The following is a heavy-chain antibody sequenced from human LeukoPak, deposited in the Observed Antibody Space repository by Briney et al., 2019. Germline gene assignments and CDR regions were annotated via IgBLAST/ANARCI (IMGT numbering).Heavy chain of an antibody. Sequence: ASVKVSCKASGGTFSSYAISWVRQAPGQGLEWMGWISAYNGNTNYAQKLQGRVTMTTDTSTSTAYMELRSLRSDDTAVYYCARDNPYYGSSGYYFFDYWGQGTLVTVSS. V-gene: IGHV1-18*01. CDR2: ISAYNGNT. CDR3: ARDNPYYGSSGYYFFDY. D-gene: IGHD3-22*01. CDR1: GGTFSSYA. J-gene: IGHJ4*02.